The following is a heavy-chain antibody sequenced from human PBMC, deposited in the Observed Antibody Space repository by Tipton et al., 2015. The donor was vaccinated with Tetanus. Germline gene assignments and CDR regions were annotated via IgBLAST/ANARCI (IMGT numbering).Heavy chain of an antibody. CDR2: LSSTSRNI. CDR1: GFAFSSYT. CDR3: ARDCATCLGRALDV. V-gene: IGHV3-21*01. Sequence: SLRLSCAASGFAFSSYTLNWVCQAPGKGLEWVSSLSSTSRNIFYSDSMKGRITVSRDNANNLLFLEMRSLRPEDTAMYYCARDCATCLGRALDVWGRGTMVTVSS. J-gene: IGHJ3*01. D-gene: IGHD1-26*01.